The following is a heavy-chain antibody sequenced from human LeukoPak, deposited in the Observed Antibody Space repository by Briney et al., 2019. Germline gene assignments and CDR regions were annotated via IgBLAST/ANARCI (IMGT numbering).Heavy chain of an antibody. D-gene: IGHD3-16*01. CDR2: ISSSGSTI. CDR1: GFIFSDYY. J-gene: IGHJ4*02. Sequence: GGSLRLSCAASGFIFSDYYMSWIRQAPGKGLEWVSYISSSGSTIYYADSVKGRFTISRDNAKNSLYLEMNSLRAEDTAVYYCARDKATRGIYGYFDYWGQGTLVTVSS. V-gene: IGHV3-11*01. CDR3: ARDKATRGIYGYFDY.